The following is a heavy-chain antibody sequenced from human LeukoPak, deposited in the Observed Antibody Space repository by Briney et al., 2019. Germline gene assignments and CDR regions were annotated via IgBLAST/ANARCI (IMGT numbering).Heavy chain of an antibody. Sequence: KPSETLSLTCTVSGGPISSSSYYWGWIRQPPGKGLEWIGSIYYSGSTYYNPSLKSRVTISVDTSKYQFSLKLSSVTAADTAVYFCARSPGHYYDSGDFWGQGTLVTVSS. V-gene: IGHV4-39*07. CDR3: ARSPGHYYDSGDF. CDR2: IYYSGST. CDR1: GGPISSSSYY. D-gene: IGHD3-10*01. J-gene: IGHJ4*02.